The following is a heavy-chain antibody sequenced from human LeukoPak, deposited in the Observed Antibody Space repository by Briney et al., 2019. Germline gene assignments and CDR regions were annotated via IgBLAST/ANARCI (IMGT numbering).Heavy chain of an antibody. CDR1: GFTVSSNY. CDR2: IYSGVST. CDR3: ARDRRYYDSSGYYCHWYFDL. Sequence: PGGSLRLSCAASGFTVSSNYMSWVRQAPGKGLEWVSVIYSGVSTYYADSVKGRFTISRDNSKNTLYLQMNSLRAEDTALYYCARDRRYYDSSGYYCHWYFDLWGRGTLVTVSS. V-gene: IGHV3-53*01. D-gene: IGHD3-22*01. J-gene: IGHJ2*01.